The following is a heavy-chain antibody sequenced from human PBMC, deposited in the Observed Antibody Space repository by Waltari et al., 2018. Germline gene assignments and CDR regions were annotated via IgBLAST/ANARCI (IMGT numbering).Heavy chain of an antibody. J-gene: IGHJ3*02. CDR2: SYYSGST. Sequence: QVQLQESGPGLVKPSETLSLTCTVSGGSISSYYWSWIRQPPGKGLEWIGYSYYSGSTNYNPSLKSRVTISVDTSKNQSSLKLSAVTAADTAVYYCARALGLQDAFDIWGQGTMVTVSS. CDR3: ARALGLQDAFDI. V-gene: IGHV4-59*01. CDR1: GGSISSYY. D-gene: IGHD4-4*01.